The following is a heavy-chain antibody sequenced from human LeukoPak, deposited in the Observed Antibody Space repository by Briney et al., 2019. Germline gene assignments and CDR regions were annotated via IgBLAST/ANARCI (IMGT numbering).Heavy chain of an antibody. V-gene: IGHV3-7*05. CDR2: IKQDGSEK. CDR1: GFTFSTYW. Sequence: GGSLRLSCAASGFTFSTYWMHWVRQAPGKGLEWVANIKQDGSEKYYVDSVKGRFTISRDNAKNSLYLQMNSLRAEDTAVYYCAREAAAAHPDYWGQGTLVVVSA. J-gene: IGHJ4*02. CDR3: AREAAAAHPDY. D-gene: IGHD6-13*01.